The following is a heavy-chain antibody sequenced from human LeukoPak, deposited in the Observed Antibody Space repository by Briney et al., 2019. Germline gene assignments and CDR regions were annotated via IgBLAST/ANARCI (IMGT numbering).Heavy chain of an antibody. D-gene: IGHD1-14*01. V-gene: IGHV4-39*01. J-gene: IGHJ6*02. CDR3: ASTGSYIYYYYYYGMDV. CDR2: IYYSRST. CDR1: GGSISSSSYY. Sequence: SETLSLTCTVSGGSISSSSYYWGWIRQPPGKGLERNGSIYYSRSTYYNPSLKSRVTISVDTSKNQFSLKLSSVTAADTAVYYCASTGSYIYYYYYYGMDVWGQGTTVTVSS.